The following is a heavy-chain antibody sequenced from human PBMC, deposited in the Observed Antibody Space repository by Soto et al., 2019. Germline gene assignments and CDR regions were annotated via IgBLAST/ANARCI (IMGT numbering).Heavy chain of an antibody. D-gene: IGHD3-22*01. CDR3: ARGQYFSDSSGYDDY. J-gene: IGHJ4*02. Sequence: AASVKFSCKASGYTFTTYDINWVRQAAGQGLVWMGWMNPNSGNRGYAQKFQGRVTMTRDTSISTAYMELSDLRSEDTAVYYCARGQYFSDSSGYDDYWGQGTQVTVSS. CDR2: MNPNSGNR. CDR1: GYTFTTYD. V-gene: IGHV1-8*02.